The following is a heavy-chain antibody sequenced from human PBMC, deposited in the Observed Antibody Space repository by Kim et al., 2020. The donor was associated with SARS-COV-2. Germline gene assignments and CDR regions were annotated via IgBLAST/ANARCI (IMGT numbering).Heavy chain of an antibody. CDR2: IWYDGSNK. CDR3: AKDPGYFDWLLSPDYYYYGMDV. Sequence: GGSLRLSCAASGFTFSSYGMHWVRQAPGKGLEWVAVIWYDGSNKYYADSVKGRFTISRDNSKNTLYLQMNSLRAEDTAVYYCAKDPGYFDWLLSPDYYYYGMDVWGQGTTVTVSS. J-gene: IGHJ6*02. CDR1: GFTFSSYG. D-gene: IGHD3-9*01. V-gene: IGHV3-33*06.